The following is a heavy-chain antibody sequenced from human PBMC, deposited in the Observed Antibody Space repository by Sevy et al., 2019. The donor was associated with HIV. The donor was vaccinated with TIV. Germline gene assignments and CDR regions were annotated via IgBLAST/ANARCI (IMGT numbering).Heavy chain of an antibody. V-gene: IGHV1-2*06. CDR3: ARANRNMYSSSWYVREWFDP. CDR2: INPNSGGT. Sequence: ASVKVSCKASGYTFTGYYMHWVRQAPGQGLEWMGRINPNSGGTNYAQKFQGRVTMTRDTSISTAYMELSRLRSDDTAVYYCARANRNMYSSSWYVREWFDPWGQGTLVTVSS. J-gene: IGHJ5*02. D-gene: IGHD6-13*01. CDR1: GYTFTGYY.